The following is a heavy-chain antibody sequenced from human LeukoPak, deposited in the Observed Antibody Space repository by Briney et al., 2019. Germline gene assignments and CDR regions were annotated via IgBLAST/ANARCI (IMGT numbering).Heavy chain of an antibody. CDR2: ISSSSSYI. CDR3: ARVGSSSSSWDY. CDR1: GFTFSSYS. J-gene: IGHJ4*02. V-gene: IGHV3-21*04. D-gene: IGHD6-6*01. Sequence: GGSLRLSCAASGFTFSSYSMNWVRQAPGKGLEWVSSISSSSSYIYYADSVKGRFTISGDNAKNSLYLQMNTLKNEDTAVYFCARVGSSSSSWDYWGQGTLVTISS.